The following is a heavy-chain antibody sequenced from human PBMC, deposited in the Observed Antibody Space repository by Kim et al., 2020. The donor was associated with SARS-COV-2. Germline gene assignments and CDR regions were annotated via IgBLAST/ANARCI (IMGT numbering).Heavy chain of an antibody. CDR2: INHSGST. CDR3: ARGPDYAVDY. CDR1: GGSFSGYY. J-gene: IGHJ4*02. V-gene: IGHV4-34*01. Sequence: SETLSLTCAVYGGSFSGYYWSWIRQPPGKGLEWIGEINHSGSTNYNPSLKSRVTISVDTSKNQFSLKLSSVTAADTAVYCCARGPDYAVDYWGQGTLVTV. D-gene: IGHD4-17*01.